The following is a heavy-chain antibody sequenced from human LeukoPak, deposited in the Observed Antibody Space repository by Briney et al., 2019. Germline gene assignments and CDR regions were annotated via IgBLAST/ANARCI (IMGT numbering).Heavy chain of an antibody. CDR1: GCTFSSYA. CDR3: ARAPGGSGSYCFDY. Sequence: SVKVSCKASGCTFSSYAISWVRQAPGQGLEWMGGIIPIFGTANHAHKFQGRVTITADESTSTAYMELSSLRSEDTGVYYCARAPGGSGSYCFDYWGQGTLVTVSS. D-gene: IGHD3-10*01. J-gene: IGHJ4*02. CDR2: IIPIFGTA. V-gene: IGHV1-69*13.